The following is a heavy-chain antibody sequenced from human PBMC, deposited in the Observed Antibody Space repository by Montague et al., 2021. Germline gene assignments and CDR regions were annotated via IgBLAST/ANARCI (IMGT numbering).Heavy chain of an antibody. Sequence: SLRLSCAASGITFDYYWMSWVRQAPGKGLEWVANINEDGSEKNYVDSVRGRFPISRDNTKNSLYLQMNSLRVEDTAVYYCARDRAAAGSWGHGTLVIVSS. D-gene: IGHD6-13*01. J-gene: IGHJ5*01. CDR3: ARDRAAAGS. CDR1: GITFDYYW. CDR2: INEDGSEK. V-gene: IGHV3-7*01.